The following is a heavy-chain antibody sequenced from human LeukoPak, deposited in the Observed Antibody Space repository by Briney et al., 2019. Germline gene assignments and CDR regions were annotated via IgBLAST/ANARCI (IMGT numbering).Heavy chain of an antibody. CDR1: GFTVSSNS. CDR2: IYSGGNT. V-gene: IGHV3-53*01. D-gene: IGHD3-10*01. J-gene: IGHJ6*02. Sequence: GGSLRLSCAASGFTVSSNSMNWVRQAPGKGLQWVSVIYSGGNTYYADSVKGRFTISRDNSKNTLYLQMNSLRAEDTAVYYCARENNFGSGMDVWGQGTRVTVSS. CDR3: ARENNFGSGMDV.